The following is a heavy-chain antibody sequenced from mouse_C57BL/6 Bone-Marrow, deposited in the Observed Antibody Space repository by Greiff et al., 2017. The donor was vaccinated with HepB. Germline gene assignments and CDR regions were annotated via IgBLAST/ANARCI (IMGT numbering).Heavy chain of an antibody. CDR1: GYTFTSYW. J-gene: IGHJ1*03. CDR3: ARSGLLDV. V-gene: IGHV1-69*01. Sequence: QVQLQQPGAELVMPGASVKLSCKASGYTFTSYWMHWVKQRPGQGLEWIGEIDPSDSYTNYNQKFKSKSTLTVDKSSSTAYMQLSSLTSEDSAVYYCARSGLLDVWGTGTTVTVSS. CDR2: IDPSDSYT. D-gene: IGHD2-2*01.